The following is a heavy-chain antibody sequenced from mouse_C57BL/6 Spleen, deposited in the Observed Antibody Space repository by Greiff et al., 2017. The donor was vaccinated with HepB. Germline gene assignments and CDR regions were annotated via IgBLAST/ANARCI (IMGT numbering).Heavy chain of an antibody. V-gene: IGHV1-61*01. CDR3: ASRTGNYGGRYAMDY. J-gene: IGHJ4*01. CDR1: GYTFTSYW. CDR2: IYPSDSET. Sequence: VQLQQSGAELVRPGSSVKLSCKASGYTFTSYWMDWVKQRPGQGLEWIGNIYPSDSETHYNQKFKDKATLTVDKSSSTAYMQLSSLTSEDSAVYYCASRTGNYGGRYAMDYWGQGTSVTVSS. D-gene: IGHD2-1*01.